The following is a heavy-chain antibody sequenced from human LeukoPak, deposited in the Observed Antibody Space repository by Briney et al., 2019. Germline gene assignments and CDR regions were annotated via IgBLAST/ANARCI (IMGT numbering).Heavy chain of an antibody. Sequence: GGSLRLSCAASGFTFSSYWMRWVLQAPGKGLLWVSRINNDGSSIIYADSVKGRFTISRDNAKNTLYLQMNSLRAEDTAVYYCARGMAGSSRFDNWGQGTLVTVSS. CDR2: INNDGSSI. CDR3: ARGMAGSSRFDN. V-gene: IGHV3-74*01. J-gene: IGHJ4*02. D-gene: IGHD6-19*01. CDR1: GFTFSSYW.